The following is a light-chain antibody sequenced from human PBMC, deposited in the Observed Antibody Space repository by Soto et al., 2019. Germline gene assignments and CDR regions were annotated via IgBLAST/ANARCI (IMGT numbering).Light chain of an antibody. J-gene: IGKJ5*01. CDR3: QQYETLPIT. V-gene: IGKV1-33*01. Sequence: DIQMTQSPSSLSASEGDRVSITCPASQDSGNYLNWYQQIPGKAPKLLIFDASNLESGVPSRFSGSGSGTDFTFTISSLQPEDIATYYCQQYETLPITFGQGTRLEI. CDR1: QDSGNY. CDR2: DAS.